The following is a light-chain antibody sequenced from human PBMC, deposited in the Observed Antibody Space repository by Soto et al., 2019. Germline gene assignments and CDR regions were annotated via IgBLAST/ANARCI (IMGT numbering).Light chain of an antibody. Sequence: QTVVTQEPSFSVSPGGTVTLTCGLNSGSVSTDYYPSWYQQTPGQAPRTLIYSTNTRSPGVPDRFFGSILGNKAALTITGAQTEDESDYYCVLYMGSGISVFGGGTQLTV. V-gene: IGLV8-61*01. CDR1: SGSVSTDYY. J-gene: IGLJ3*02. CDR3: VLYMGSGISV. CDR2: STN.